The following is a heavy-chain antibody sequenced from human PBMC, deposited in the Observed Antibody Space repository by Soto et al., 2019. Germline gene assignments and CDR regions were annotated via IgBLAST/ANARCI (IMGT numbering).Heavy chain of an antibody. V-gene: IGHV4-31*03. CDR3: ARASVVRGAIWWFDP. D-gene: IGHD3-10*01. Sequence: QVQLQESGPGLVKPSQTLSLTCTVSGGSVSSGAYYWSWIRQHPGKGLEWIGYIYYGGSTYYNPSLESRVTISVDTSKNQFSRKLSSVTAADTAVYYCARASVVRGAIWWFDPWGQGTLVTVSS. CDR1: GGSVSSGAYY. J-gene: IGHJ5*02. CDR2: IYYGGST.